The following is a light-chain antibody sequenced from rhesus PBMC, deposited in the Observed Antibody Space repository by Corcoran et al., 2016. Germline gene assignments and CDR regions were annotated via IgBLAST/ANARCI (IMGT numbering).Light chain of an antibody. Sequence: DIQMTQSPSSVSASVGDRVTITCRASQGIASYSAWYQQKPGKSPNLLIFYATTLQSGVPSRFSGSGSGTECTPTRGSLQPEDFATYICQQYYGLPTFGGGTKVEIE. CDR2: YAT. V-gene: IGKV1-25*01. CDR1: QGIASY. J-gene: IGKJ4*01. CDR3: QQYYGLPT.